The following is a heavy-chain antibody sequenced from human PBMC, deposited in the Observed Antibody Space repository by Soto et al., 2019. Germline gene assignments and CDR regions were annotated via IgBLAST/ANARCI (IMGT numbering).Heavy chain of an antibody. CDR1: GGSISSGGYY. V-gene: IGHV4-31*03. CDR2: IYYSGST. D-gene: IGHD2-8*01. CDR3: ARDKWAQDAFDI. Sequence: SETLSITCTVSGGSISSGGYYWSWIRQHPGKGLEWTGYIYYSGSTYYNPSLKSRVTISVDTSKNQFSLKLSSVTAADTAVYYCARDKWAQDAFDIWGQGTMVTVSS. J-gene: IGHJ3*02.